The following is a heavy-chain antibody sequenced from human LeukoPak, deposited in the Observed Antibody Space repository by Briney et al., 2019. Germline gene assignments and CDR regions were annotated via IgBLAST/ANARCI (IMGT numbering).Heavy chain of an antibody. J-gene: IGHJ6*02. CDR1: GGSISSGGYS. Sequence: PSQTLSLTCTVSGGSISSGGYSWSWIRQHPGKGLEWIGYIYYSGSTYYNPSLKSRVTISVDTSKNQFSLKLSSVTAADTAVHYCARETPYCSSTSCYRGPNYYYGMDVWGQGTTVTVSS. D-gene: IGHD2-2*01. V-gene: IGHV4-31*03. CDR2: IYYSGST. CDR3: ARETPYCSSTSCYRGPNYYYGMDV.